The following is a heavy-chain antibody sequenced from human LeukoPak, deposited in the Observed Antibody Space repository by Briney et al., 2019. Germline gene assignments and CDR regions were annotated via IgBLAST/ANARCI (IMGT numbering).Heavy chain of an antibody. CDR3: AKVVTGDSSSPTSFDY. D-gene: IGHD6-13*01. CDR2: ISSSSSYI. J-gene: IGHJ4*02. Sequence: GGALRLSCAASGFTFSSYSMNWVRQAPGEGLEWVSSISSSSSYIYYSDSVKGRFTISRDNARNSLYLRMTSQRAAETGVYYCAKVVTGDSSSPTSFDYWGRGTLVTVSS. CDR1: GFTFSSYS. V-gene: IGHV3-21*01.